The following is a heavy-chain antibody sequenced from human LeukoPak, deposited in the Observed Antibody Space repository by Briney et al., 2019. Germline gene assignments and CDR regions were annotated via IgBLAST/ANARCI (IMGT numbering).Heavy chain of an antibody. CDR2: MNPNSGNT. Sequence: GASVKVSCKASGYTFTSYDINWVRQATGQGLEWMGWMNPNSGNTGYAQKFQGRVTITRNTSISTAYMELSSLRSEDTAVYYCARDPPGGGARRWFDPWGQGTLVTVSS. CDR3: ARDPPGGGARRWFDP. CDR1: GYTFTSYD. J-gene: IGHJ5*02. V-gene: IGHV1-8*03. D-gene: IGHD6-25*01.